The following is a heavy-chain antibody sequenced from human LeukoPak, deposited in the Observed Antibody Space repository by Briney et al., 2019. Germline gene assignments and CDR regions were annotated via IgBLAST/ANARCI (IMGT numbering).Heavy chain of an antibody. V-gene: IGHV1-8*01. D-gene: IGHD4-17*01. CDR1: GYTFSSYD. Sequence: VASVKVSCKASGYTFSSYDINWVRQATGQGLEWMGWMNPNSGNTDYAQRFQGRVTITRDTSASTAYMELSSLRSEDTAVYYCARGLVDYGPYHFDYWGQGTLVTVSS. CDR3: ARGLVDYGPYHFDY. J-gene: IGHJ4*02. CDR2: MNPNSGNT.